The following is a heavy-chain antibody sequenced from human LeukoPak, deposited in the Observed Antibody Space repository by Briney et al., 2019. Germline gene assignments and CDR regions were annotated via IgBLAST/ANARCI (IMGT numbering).Heavy chain of an antibody. J-gene: IGHJ4*02. D-gene: IGHD3-22*01. CDR2: LSHSGSI. Sequence: SETLSLTCAVSGYSISSGRYWGWVRQPPGKGLEWIGSLSHSGSIYYNSSLESRVTKSVDTSKNQFSLRLSSVTAADTAVYYCVRQRYVYGYCDSWGPGTLVTVSS. V-gene: IGHV4-38-2*01. CDR1: GYSISSGRY. CDR3: VRQRYVYGYCDS.